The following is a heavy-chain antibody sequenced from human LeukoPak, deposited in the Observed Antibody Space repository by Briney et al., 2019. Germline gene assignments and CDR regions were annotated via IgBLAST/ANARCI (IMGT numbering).Heavy chain of an antibody. D-gene: IGHD6-6*01. CDR2: IYYSGST. CDR3: ARDLYSSSSVFDY. Sequence: TSETLSLTCTVSGGSISSSSYYWGWIRQPPGKGLEWIGYIYYSGSTNYNPSLKSRVTISVDTSKNQFSLKLSSVTAADTAVYYCARDLYSSSSVFDYWGQGTLVTVSS. CDR1: GGSISSSSYY. J-gene: IGHJ4*02. V-gene: IGHV4-61*01.